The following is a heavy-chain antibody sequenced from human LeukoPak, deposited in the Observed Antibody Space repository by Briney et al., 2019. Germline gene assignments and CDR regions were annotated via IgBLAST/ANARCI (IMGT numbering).Heavy chain of an antibody. D-gene: IGHD3-10*01. CDR2: INTNTGNP. CDR1: GYTFTSYA. J-gene: IGHJ4*02. V-gene: IGHV7-4-1*02. Sequence: ASVKVSCKASGYTFTSYAMNWVRQAPGQGLEWMGWINTNTGNPTYAQGFTGRFVFSLDTSVSTAYLQISSLKAEDTAVYYCARAVLLWFGELSGLDDYWGQGTLVTVSS. CDR3: ARAVLLWFGELSGLDDY.